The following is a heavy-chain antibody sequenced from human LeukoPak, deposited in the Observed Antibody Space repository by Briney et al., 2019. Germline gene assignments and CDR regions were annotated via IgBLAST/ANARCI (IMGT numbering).Heavy chain of an antibody. J-gene: IGHJ4*02. D-gene: IGHD2-2*02. V-gene: IGHV1-18*01. CDR3: ARRHPQLLYHTHDY. CDR2: ISAYNGNT. CDR1: GYTFTSYG. Sequence: GASVKVSCKASGYTFTSYGISWVRQAPGQGLEWMGWISAYNGNTNYAQKLQGRVTMTTDTSTSTAYTELRSLRSDDAAVYYCARRHPQLLYHTHDYWGQGTLVTVSS.